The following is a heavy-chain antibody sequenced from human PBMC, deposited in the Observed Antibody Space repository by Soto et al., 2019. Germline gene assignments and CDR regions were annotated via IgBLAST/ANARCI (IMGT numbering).Heavy chain of an antibody. V-gene: IGHV4-31*03. CDR1: GGSISSGCYY. CDR2: IYYSGST. D-gene: IGHD6-6*01. Sequence: TLSLHCTVSGGSISSGCYYWSWIRQHPGKGLEWIGYIYYSGSTYYNPSLKSRVTISVDTSKNQFSLKLSSVTAADTAVYYCARGWSSIAALVAPLLDYWGQGTLVTVSS. J-gene: IGHJ4*02. CDR3: ARGWSSIAALVAPLLDY.